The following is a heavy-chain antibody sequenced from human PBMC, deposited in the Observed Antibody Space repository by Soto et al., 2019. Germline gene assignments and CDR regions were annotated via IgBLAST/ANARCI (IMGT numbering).Heavy chain of an antibody. D-gene: IGHD3-22*01. CDR2: IIPIFGTA. Sequence: SVKVSCKASGGTFSSYAISWVRQAPGQGLEWMGGIIPIFGTANYAQKFQGRVTITADESTSTAYMELSSLRSEDTAVYYCARDKRDSSGYYYKIYWGQGTLVTVSS. CDR1: GGTFSSYA. V-gene: IGHV1-69*13. CDR3: ARDKRDSSGYYYKIY. J-gene: IGHJ4*02.